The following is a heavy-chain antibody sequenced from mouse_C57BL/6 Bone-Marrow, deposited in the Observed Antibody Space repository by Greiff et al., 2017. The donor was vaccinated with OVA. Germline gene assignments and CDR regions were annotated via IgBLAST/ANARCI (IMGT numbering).Heavy chain of an antibody. Sequence: VHFQQPGAELVMPGASVKLSCKASGYTFTSYWMHWVKQRPGKGLEWIGEIDPSDSYTNYYQKFTGKFTLTVAKYSSTAYMQLRRLTSEDSAVYYSSRSLLNESYAMCYWGQGTSVTVSS. V-gene: IGHV1-69*01. CDR3: SRSLLNESYAMCY. CDR1: GYTFTSYW. D-gene: IGHD6-1*01. CDR2: IDPSDSYT. J-gene: IGHJ4*01.